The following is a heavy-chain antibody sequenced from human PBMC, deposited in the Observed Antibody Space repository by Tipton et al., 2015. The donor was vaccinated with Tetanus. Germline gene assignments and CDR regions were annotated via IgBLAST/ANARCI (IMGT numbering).Heavy chain of an antibody. CDR3: KRANHEFPKKGPFDS. Sequence: TLSLTCSVSGASLRSGDYNWSWIRPPPGKGLEWLAYISASGLSNSHSFLTSRSTISRDKSRNQFSLKLTSVTAADTAVYYCKRANHEFPKKGPFDSWGQGTLVIVS. J-gene: IGHJ4*02. CDR2: ISASGLS. D-gene: IGHD3-10*01. CDR1: GASLRSGDYN. V-gene: IGHV4-61*08.